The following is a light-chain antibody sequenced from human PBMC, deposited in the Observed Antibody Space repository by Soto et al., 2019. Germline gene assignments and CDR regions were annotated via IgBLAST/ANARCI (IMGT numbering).Light chain of an antibody. V-gene: IGKV3-20*01. J-gene: IGKJ5*01. CDR2: AAS. Sequence: EIVLTQSPGTLSLSPGERATLSCRARQSVSSSSLAWYQQKPGQAPRLVIYAASSRATGIPDRFSGSGSGTDFTLTINRLEPEDFAVYYCQQYGSSPLITFGQGTRLEIK. CDR1: QSVSSSS. CDR3: QQYGSSPLIT.